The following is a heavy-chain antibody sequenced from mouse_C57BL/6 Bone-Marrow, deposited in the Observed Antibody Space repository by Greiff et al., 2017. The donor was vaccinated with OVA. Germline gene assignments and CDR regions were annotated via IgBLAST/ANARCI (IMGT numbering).Heavy chain of an antibody. Sequence: VQLKESGPELVKPGASVKLSCKASGYTFTSYDINWVKQRPGQGLEWFGWIYPSDGSTKYNEKFKGKATLTVDTSSRPAYMELHSLTSEDTAIYYCARYDGYHYWYFDDWGTGTTVTVSS. CDR3: ARYDGYHYWYFDD. J-gene: IGHJ1*03. V-gene: IGHV1-85*01. D-gene: IGHD2-3*01. CDR1: GYTFTSYD. CDR2: IYPSDGST.